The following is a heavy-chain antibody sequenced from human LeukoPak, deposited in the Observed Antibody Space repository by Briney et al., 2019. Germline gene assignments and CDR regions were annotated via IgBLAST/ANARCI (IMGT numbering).Heavy chain of an antibody. J-gene: IGHJ4*02. CDR3: ARDPPGTYDILTGPDY. Sequence: GGSLRLSCAASGFTFSSYGMHWVRQAPGEGLEWVAVIWYDGSNKYYADSVKGRFTISRDNSKNTLYLQMNSLRAEDTAVYYCARDPPGTYDILTGPDYWGQGTLVTVSS. CDR2: IWYDGSNK. CDR1: GFTFSSYG. V-gene: IGHV3-33*01. D-gene: IGHD3-9*01.